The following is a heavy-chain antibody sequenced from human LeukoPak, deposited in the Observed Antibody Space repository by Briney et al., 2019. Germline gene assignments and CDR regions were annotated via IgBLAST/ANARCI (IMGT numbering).Heavy chain of an antibody. D-gene: IGHD2-15*01. Sequence: SETLSLTFTVSGGSFSSTSYYWGWISQPLGKGMEWIVTIYSGSTYYNPSLKSRVTISVDTSKNQFSLKLSSVTAADTAVYYCARAPRGYCSGGSCYSEAFDIWGQGTMVTVSS. J-gene: IGHJ3*02. CDR1: GGSFSSTSYY. CDR2: IYSGST. CDR3: ARAPRGYCSGGSCYSEAFDI. V-gene: IGHV4-39*07.